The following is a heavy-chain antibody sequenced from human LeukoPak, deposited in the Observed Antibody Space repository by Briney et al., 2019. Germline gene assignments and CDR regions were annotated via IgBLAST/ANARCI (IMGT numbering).Heavy chain of an antibody. D-gene: IGHD5-12*01. Sequence: GGSLRLSCSASGFTFSSYAMHWVRQAPGKGLEHVSAISSNGGSTYYADSVKGRFTISRDNSKNTLYLQMSSLRAEDTAVYYCAKGRPPGVIMAGRGGFDYWGQGTLVTVSS. CDR3: AKGRPPGVIMAGRGGFDY. CDR2: ISSNGGST. J-gene: IGHJ4*02. V-gene: IGHV3-64D*09. CDR1: GFTFSSYA.